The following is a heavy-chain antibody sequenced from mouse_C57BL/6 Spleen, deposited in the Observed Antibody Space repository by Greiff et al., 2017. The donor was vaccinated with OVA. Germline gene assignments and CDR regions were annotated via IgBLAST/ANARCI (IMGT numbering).Heavy chain of an antibody. V-gene: IGHV1-52*01. CDR3: ARRGFYYGYGAMDY. CDR2: IDPSVSET. D-gene: IGHD2-2*01. J-gene: IGHJ4*01. Sequence: VKLQQPGAELVRPGSSVKLSCKASGYTFTSYWMHWVKQRPIQGLEWIGNIDPSVSETNYNQKFKDKATLTVDKSSSTAYMQLSSLTSEVSAVYYCARRGFYYGYGAMDYWGQGTSVTVSS. CDR1: GYTFTSYW.